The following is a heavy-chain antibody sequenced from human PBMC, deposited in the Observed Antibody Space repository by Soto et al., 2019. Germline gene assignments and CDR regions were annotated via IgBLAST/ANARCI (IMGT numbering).Heavy chain of an antibody. Sequence: EVQLLESGEGLVQPGESLRLSCAVSGFIFRNYYMSWVLQAPGKGPEWVSGINERGGSTCYADAVKGRVTISRDNSNDTMYLQMKTLTAEDITIYYWAMVTQTAAPRRAYWGQGTLVTLS. V-gene: IGHV3-23*01. D-gene: IGHD2-21*02. CDR3: AMVTQTAAPRRAY. J-gene: IGHJ4*02. CDR2: INERGGST. CDR1: GFIFRNYY.